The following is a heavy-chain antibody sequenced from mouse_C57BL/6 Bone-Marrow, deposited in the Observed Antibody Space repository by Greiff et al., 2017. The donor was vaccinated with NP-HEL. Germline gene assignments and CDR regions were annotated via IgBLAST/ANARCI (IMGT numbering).Heavy chain of an antibody. CDR1: GYSFTSYY. J-gene: IGHJ3*01. CDR2: IYPGSGNT. Sequence: QVQLKESGPELVKPGASVKISCKASGYSFTSYYIHWVKQRPGQGLEWIGWIYPGSGNTKYNEKFKGKATLTADTSSSTAYMQLSSLTSEDSAVYYCASCSWFAYWGQGTLVTVSA. V-gene: IGHV1-66*01. CDR3: ASCSWFAY.